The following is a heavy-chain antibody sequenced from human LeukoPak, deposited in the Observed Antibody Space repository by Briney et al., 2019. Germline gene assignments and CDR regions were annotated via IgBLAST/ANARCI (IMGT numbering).Heavy chain of an antibody. Sequence: GGSLRLSCAASGFTFSSYAMSWVRQAPGKGLEWVSAISGSGGSTYYADSVKGRFTISRDNAKNSLYLQMNSLRAEDTAVYYCARVPNYYYYYMDVWGKGTTVTISS. CDR1: GFTFSSYA. J-gene: IGHJ6*03. CDR2: ISGSGGST. V-gene: IGHV3-23*01. CDR3: ARVPNYYYYYMDV.